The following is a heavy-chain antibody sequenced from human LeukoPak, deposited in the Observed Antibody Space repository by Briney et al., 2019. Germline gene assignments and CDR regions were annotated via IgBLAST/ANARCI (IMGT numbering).Heavy chain of an antibody. CDR2: ISYDGSNK. Sequence: GGSLRLSCAASGFTFSSYGMHWVRQAPGKGLGGVAVISYDGSNKYYADSVKRRFTIFRDNSKNTLYLQMNSLRAEDTAVYYCAKDGSAATATGIDYWGQGTLVTVSS. V-gene: IGHV3-30*18. CDR3: AKDGSAATATGIDY. CDR1: GFTFSSYG. D-gene: IGHD6-25*01. J-gene: IGHJ4*02.